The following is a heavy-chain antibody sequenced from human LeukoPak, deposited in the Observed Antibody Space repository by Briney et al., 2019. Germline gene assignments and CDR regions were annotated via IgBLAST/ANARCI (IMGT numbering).Heavy chain of an antibody. Sequence: ASVKVSCKASGYTFTGYYMHWVRQAPGQGLEWMGWINPNSGGTNYAQKFQGRVTMTRDTSISTAYMELSRLRSDDTAVYYCARDRVLMVYAVYYYYMDVWGKGTTVTVSS. D-gene: IGHD2-8*01. CDR2: INPNSGGT. CDR1: GYTFTGYY. J-gene: IGHJ6*03. CDR3: ARDRVLMVYAVYYYYMDV. V-gene: IGHV1-2*02.